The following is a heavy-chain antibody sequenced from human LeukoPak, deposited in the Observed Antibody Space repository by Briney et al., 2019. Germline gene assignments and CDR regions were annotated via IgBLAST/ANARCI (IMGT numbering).Heavy chain of an antibody. CDR3: ARARIYRGYSENYGMDV. V-gene: IGHV1-69*04. CDR2: IIPILGIA. CDR1: GGTFSSYA. J-gene: IGHJ6*02. D-gene: IGHD5-12*01. Sequence: ASVKVSCKASGGTFSSYAISWVRQAPGQGLEWMGRIIPILGIANYAQKFQGRVTITADKSTSTAYMELSSLRSEDTAVYYCARARIYRGYSENYGMDVWGQGTTVTVSS.